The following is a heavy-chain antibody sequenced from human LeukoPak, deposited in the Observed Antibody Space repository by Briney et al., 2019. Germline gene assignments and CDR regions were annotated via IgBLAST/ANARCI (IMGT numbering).Heavy chain of an antibody. D-gene: IGHD2-8*01. CDR3: AKDRCSNGIGCLYYYIDV. J-gene: IGHJ6*03. CDR2: ISGSGGST. CDR1: GFTFSSFA. V-gene: IGHV3-23*01. Sequence: PGGSLRLSCAVSGFTFSSFAMSWVRRAPGQGLGWCSAISGSGGSTYYANSVNSRFVNTRDNSKNMLNLQMNSPRAEDKAVYYCAKDRCSNGIGCLYYYIDVWGKGSTVTIYS.